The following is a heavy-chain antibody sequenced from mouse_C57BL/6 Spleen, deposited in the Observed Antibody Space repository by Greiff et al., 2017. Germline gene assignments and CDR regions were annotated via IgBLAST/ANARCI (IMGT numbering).Heavy chain of an antibody. Sequence: QVQLQQPGAELVKPGASVKLSCKASGYTFTSYWMPWVKQRPGQGLEWIGMIHPNSGSTNYNEKFKSKATLTVDKSSSTAYMQLSSLTSEDSAVYYCARSDDGYLFAYWGQGTLVTVSA. CDR2: IHPNSGST. CDR1: GYTFTSYW. CDR3: ARSDDGYLFAY. V-gene: IGHV1-64*01. D-gene: IGHD2-3*01. J-gene: IGHJ3*01.